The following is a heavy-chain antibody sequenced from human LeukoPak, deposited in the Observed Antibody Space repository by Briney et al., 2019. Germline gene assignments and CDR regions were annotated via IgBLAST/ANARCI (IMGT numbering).Heavy chain of an antibody. V-gene: IGHV3-48*03. J-gene: IGHJ4*02. CDR2: ISSDGHVG. CDR1: GFSFSSYE. D-gene: IGHD3-9*01. CDR3: ARDTLNGRFVISLDY. Sequence: PGGSLRLSCAASGFSFSSYEMNWVREAPGKGLEWVSHISSDGHVGRYVDSVRGRFTMSRDNAKNLLFLQMNGLRAEDTAVYYCARDTLNGRFVISLDYWGQGALVTVSS.